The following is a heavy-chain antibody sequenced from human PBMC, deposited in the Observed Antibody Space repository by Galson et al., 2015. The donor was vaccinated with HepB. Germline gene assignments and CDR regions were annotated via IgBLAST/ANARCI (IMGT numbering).Heavy chain of an antibody. V-gene: IGHV3-73*01. CDR2: IRSKANSYAT. CDR1: GFTFSGSA. D-gene: IGHD2-15*01. CDR3: ARDWEAPFEDIVVVVAATPHAFDI. J-gene: IGHJ3*02. Sequence: SLRLSCAASGFTFSGSAMHWVRQASGKGLEWVGRIRSKANSYATAYAASVKGRFTISRDDSKNTAYLQMNSLKTEDTAVYYCARDWEAPFEDIVVVVAATPHAFDIWGQGTMVTVSS.